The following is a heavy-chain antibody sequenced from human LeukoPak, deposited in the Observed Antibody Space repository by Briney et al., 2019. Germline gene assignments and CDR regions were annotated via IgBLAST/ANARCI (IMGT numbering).Heavy chain of an antibody. CDR3: AILRLSTGLWWFFDL. D-gene: IGHD2-8*02. CDR1: GYTFNAYY. Sequence: ASVTVSCKASGYTFNAYYLHWVRQAPGQGLEWMGWINPNSGDTKYAQKFQGRVTMTGDTSISTAYMELSRLRFDDTAVYYCAILRLSTGLWWFFDLWGRGTLVTVSS. V-gene: IGHV1-2*02. CDR2: INPNSGDT. J-gene: IGHJ2*01.